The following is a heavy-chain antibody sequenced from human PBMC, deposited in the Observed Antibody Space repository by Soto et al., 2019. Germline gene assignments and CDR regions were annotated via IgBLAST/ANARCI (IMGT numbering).Heavy chain of an antibody. V-gene: IGHV3-15*07. CDR2: IKSKTDGGTT. CDR3: TTDPIAARPGMVVGGYYYYGMDV. D-gene: IGHD6-6*01. J-gene: IGHJ6*02. Sequence: EVQLVESGGGLVKPGGSLRLSCAASGFTFSNAWMNWVRQAPGKGLEWVGRIKSKTDGGTTDYAAPVKGRFTISRDDSKNTLYLQMNSLKTEDTAVYYCTTDPIAARPGMVVGGYYYYGMDVWGQGTTVTVSS. CDR1: GFTFSNAW.